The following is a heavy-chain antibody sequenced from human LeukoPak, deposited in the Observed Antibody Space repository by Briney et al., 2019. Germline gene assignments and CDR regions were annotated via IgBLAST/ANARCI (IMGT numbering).Heavy chain of an antibody. J-gene: IGHJ3*01. CDR1: GFTFSSYG. CDR3: ARDGDYGDPVGAFDF. Sequence: GGSLRLSCAASGFTFSSYGMHWVRQAPGKGLEWVAVIWYDGSNKYYADSVKGRFTISRDNSKNTLYLQMNSLRAEDTAVYYCARDGDYGDPVGAFDFWGQGTMVTVSS. D-gene: IGHD4-17*01. V-gene: IGHV3-33*01. CDR2: IWYDGSNK.